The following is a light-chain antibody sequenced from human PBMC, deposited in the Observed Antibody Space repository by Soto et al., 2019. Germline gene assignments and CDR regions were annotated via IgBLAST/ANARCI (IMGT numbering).Light chain of an antibody. CDR2: GAS. J-gene: IGKJ5*01. Sequence: GERATLSCRASQSIRSNLAWFQQKPGQAPSLLIYGASTRATGIPARFSGSGSGTEFTLTISSLQSEDFAVYYCQQYNNWPPITFGQGTRLEI. CDR3: QQYNNWPPIT. V-gene: IGKV3-15*01. CDR1: QSIRSN.